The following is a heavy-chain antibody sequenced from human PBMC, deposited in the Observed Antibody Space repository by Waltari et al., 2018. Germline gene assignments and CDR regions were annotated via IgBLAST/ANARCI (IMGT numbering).Heavy chain of an antibody. CDR1: GFTFSRYA. CDR2: ISGSGGST. CDR3: AKGRRGTYYYYYYYMDV. D-gene: IGHD1-1*01. Sequence: EVQLLESGGGLVQPGGSLRLSCAASGFTFSRYAMSWVRQAPGKGLEWVSAISGSGGSTYYADSVKGRFTISRDNSKNTLYLQMNSLRAEDTAVYYCAKGRRGTYYYYYYYMDVWGKGTTVTVSS. V-gene: IGHV3-23*01. J-gene: IGHJ6*03.